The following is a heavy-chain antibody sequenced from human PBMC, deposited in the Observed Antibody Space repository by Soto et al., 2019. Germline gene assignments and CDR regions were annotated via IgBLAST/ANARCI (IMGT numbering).Heavy chain of an antibody. CDR3: ARVPAAYSYYYYGMDV. D-gene: IGHD2-2*01. CDR1: GDSVSSNSAA. Sequence: KQSQTLSLTCAISGDSVSSNSAAWNWIRQSPSRGLEWLGRTYYRSKWYNDYAVSVKSRITINPDTSKNQFSLQLNSVTPEDTAVYYCARVPAAYSYYYYGMDVWGQGTTVTVSS. V-gene: IGHV6-1*01. CDR2: TYYRSKWYN. J-gene: IGHJ6*02.